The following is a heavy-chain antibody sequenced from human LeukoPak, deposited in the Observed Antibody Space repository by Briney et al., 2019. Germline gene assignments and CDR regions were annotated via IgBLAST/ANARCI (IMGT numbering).Heavy chain of an antibody. J-gene: IGHJ5*02. CDR3: ARRGIVVARRWFDP. Sequence: SETLSLTCAVYGGSFSGYYWSWIRQPPGKGLEWIGEINHSGSTNYNPSLKSRVTISVDTSKNQFSLKLSSVTAADTAVYYCARRGIVVARRWFDPWGQGTLVTVSS. D-gene: IGHD2-2*01. V-gene: IGHV4-34*01. CDR1: GGSFSGYY. CDR2: INHSGST.